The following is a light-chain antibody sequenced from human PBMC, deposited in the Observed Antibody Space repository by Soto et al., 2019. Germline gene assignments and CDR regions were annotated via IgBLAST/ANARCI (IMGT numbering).Light chain of an antibody. CDR1: SSDVGGYNY. J-gene: IGLJ1*01. Sequence: QSALTQPRSVSGSPGQSVTISCTGTSSDVGGYNYVSWYQQLPGKSPKLMISDVTKRPSGVPDRFSGSKSGNTASLPISGRLAEDEADYYCCSYAGNYTHGFGTGTKLTVL. CDR2: DVT. V-gene: IGLV2-11*01. CDR3: CSYAGNYTHG.